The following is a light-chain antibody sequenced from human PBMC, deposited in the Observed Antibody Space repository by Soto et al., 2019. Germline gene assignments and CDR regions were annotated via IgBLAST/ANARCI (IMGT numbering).Light chain of an antibody. J-gene: IGKJ1*01. CDR1: QSVSNNY. V-gene: IGKV3-20*01. CDR3: QQYVTSPPGT. Sequence: IVLTQSPGTLSLSPGERATLSCRASQSVSNNYLAWYQPKPGQAPRLLIYGASSRATGIPDRFSGSGSGTDFTLTISRLEPGDFAVYYCQQYVTSPPGTFGQGTKVDIK. CDR2: GAS.